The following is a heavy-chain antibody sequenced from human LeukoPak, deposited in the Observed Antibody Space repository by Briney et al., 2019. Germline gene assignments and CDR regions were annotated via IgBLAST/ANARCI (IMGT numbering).Heavy chain of an antibody. Sequence: PSETLSLTCAVYGGFFSGYYWSWIRQPPGKGLEWIREINHSGSTNYNPSLKSRVTISVDTSKNQFPLKLSSVTAADTAVYYCASNYYDSSGFDYWGQGTLVTVSS. J-gene: IGHJ4*02. CDR2: INHSGST. CDR3: ASNYYDSSGFDY. CDR1: GGFFSGYY. V-gene: IGHV4-34*01. D-gene: IGHD3-22*01.